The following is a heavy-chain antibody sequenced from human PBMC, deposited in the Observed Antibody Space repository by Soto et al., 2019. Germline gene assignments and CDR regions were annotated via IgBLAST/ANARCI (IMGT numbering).Heavy chain of an antibody. Sequence: QVQLVESGGGVVQPGRSLRLSCAASGFTFSSYGMHWVRQAPGKGLEWVAVISYDGSNKYYADSVKGRFTISRDNSKNTLYLQMNSLRAEDTAVYYGAKDPGVYYFDYWGQGTLVTVSS. CDR2: ISYDGSNK. V-gene: IGHV3-30*18. CDR1: GFTFSSYG. J-gene: IGHJ4*02. CDR3: AKDPGVYYFDY.